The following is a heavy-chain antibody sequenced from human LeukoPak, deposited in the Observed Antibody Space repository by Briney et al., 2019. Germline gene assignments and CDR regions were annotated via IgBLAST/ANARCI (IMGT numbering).Heavy chain of an antibody. CDR1: GYTLTELS. Sequence: ASVKVSCKVSGYTLTELSMHWVRQAPGKGLEWMGWINPNSGGTNYAQKFQGRVTMTRDTSISTAYMELSRLRSDDTAVYYCARDPTRGGDGMDFDYWGQGTLVTVSS. CDR2: INPNSGGT. V-gene: IGHV1-2*02. CDR3: ARDPTRGGDGMDFDY. J-gene: IGHJ4*02. D-gene: IGHD2-21*02.